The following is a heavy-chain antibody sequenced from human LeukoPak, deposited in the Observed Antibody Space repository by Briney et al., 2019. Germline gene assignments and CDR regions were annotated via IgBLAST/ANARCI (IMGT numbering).Heavy chain of an antibody. V-gene: IGHV7-4-1*02. J-gene: IGHJ4*02. CDR1: GYTFTNFA. Sequence: ASVTVSCKASGYTFTNFAMNWVRQAPGQGLEWMGWINTNTGNPTYAQGFTGRFVFSLDTSVSTAYLQISSLKAEDTAVYCCARDPNHYYDSSGYYGDYWGQGTLVTVSS. CDR2: INTNTGNP. CDR3: ARDPNHYYDSSGYYGDY. D-gene: IGHD3-22*01.